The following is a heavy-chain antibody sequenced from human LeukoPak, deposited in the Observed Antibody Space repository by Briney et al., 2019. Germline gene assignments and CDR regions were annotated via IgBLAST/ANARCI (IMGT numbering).Heavy chain of an antibody. J-gene: IGHJ4*02. CDR3: ARGRPYSGGYHLDY. D-gene: IGHD1-26*01. Sequence: KPSETLSLTCTISGDSTSSDRYYGGWVRQPPGKGLEWIGNIYYSGSTYYNPSLKSRVTMSVDTSKNQFFLKLNSVIAADTAVYYCARGRPYSGGYHLDYWGQGTLVTVSP. CDR2: IYYSGST. CDR1: GDSTSSDRYY. V-gene: IGHV4-39*01.